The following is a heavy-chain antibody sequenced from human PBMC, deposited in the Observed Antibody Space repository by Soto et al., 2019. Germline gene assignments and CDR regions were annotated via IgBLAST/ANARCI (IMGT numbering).Heavy chain of an antibody. CDR2: ISGSGGST. J-gene: IGHJ4*02. CDR1: GFTFSSYA. Sequence: EVQLLESGGGLVQPGGSLRLSCAASGFTFSSYAMSWVRQAPGKGLEWVSAISGSGGSTYYADSVKGRFTISRDNSKNTLYLQLNSLRDEDTAVYYCAKDAHYDFWSGYYLVDYWGKGTLVTVSS. V-gene: IGHV3-23*01. D-gene: IGHD3-3*01. CDR3: AKDAHYDFWSGYYLVDY.